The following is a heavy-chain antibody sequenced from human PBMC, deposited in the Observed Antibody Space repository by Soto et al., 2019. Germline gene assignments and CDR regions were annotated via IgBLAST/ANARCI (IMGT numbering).Heavy chain of an antibody. V-gene: IGHV1-18*01. CDR2: INGYNGNT. J-gene: IGHJ6*02. D-gene: IGHD6-19*01. CDR3: AREGSAPYYYYGMDV. Sequence: AASVKVSCKASGYTFTTYGISWVRQAPGQGLEWMGWINGYNGNTDYPQKLQGRVTMTTDTSTSTAYMALRSLRSDDTAVYYCAREGSAPYYYYGMDVWGQGTKVTV. CDR1: GYTFTTYG.